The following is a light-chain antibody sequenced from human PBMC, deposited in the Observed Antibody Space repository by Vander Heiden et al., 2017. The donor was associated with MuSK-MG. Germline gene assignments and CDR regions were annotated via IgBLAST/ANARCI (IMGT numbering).Light chain of an antibody. CDR1: QSLLHSNGYNY. V-gene: IGKV2-28*01. Sequence: DIVMTQSPLSLPVTPGEPASISCRSSQSLLHSNGYNYLDWYQQKPGQSPQLLIYLGSNRASGVPDRFSGSGPGTDFTLKISRVEAEDVGVYYCMQALQTPTFGGGTKVEIK. J-gene: IGKJ4*01. CDR3: MQALQTPT. CDR2: LGS.